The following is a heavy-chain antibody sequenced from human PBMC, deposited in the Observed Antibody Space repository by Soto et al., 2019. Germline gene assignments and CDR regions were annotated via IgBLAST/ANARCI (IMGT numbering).Heavy chain of an antibody. V-gene: IGHV3-30*18. CDR2: ISYDGSNK. J-gene: IGHJ4*02. CDR1: GFTFSSYG. CDR3: AKDRGFGELLPGAFDY. Sequence: QSGGSLRLSCAASGFTFSSYGMHWVRQAPGKGLEWVAVISYDGSNKYYADSVKGRFTISRDNSKNTLYLQMNSLRAEDTAVYYCAKDRGFGELLPGAFDYWGQGTLVTVSS. D-gene: IGHD3-10*01.